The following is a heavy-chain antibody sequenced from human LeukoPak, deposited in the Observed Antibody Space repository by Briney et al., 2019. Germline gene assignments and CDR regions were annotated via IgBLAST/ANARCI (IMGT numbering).Heavy chain of an antibody. V-gene: IGHV3-23*01. J-gene: IGHJ4*02. CDR2: ISDSGDNT. CDR1: GFTFSNYA. CDR3: AKGGTRFSFDY. D-gene: IGHD1-14*01. Sequence: GGSLTPSCGASGFTFSNYAMSWVRQAPGKGLEWVSAISDSGDNTYYADSVKGRFTISRDNSKNTLYLQMNSLRAEDTAEYYCAKGGTRFSFDYWGQGTLVSVS.